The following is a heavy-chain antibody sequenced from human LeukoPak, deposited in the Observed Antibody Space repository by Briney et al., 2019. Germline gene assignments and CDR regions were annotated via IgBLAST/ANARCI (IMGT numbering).Heavy chain of an antibody. Sequence: SETLSLTCTVSGGSISSHYWSWIRQPPGKGLEWIGCRYENGGTNYNPSLESRVTLSVDTSKNQFSLRLTSVTAADTAVYFCARDSGSYSFASWGQGTLVTVSS. CDR3: ARDSGSYSFAS. V-gene: IGHV4-59*11. D-gene: IGHD1-26*01. CDR1: GGSISSHY. J-gene: IGHJ4*02. CDR2: RYENGGT.